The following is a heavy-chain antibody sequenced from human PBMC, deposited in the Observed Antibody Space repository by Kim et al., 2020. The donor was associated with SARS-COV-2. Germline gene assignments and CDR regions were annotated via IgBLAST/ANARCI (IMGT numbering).Heavy chain of an antibody. Sequence: GGSLRLSCAASGFTFSSYGMHWVRQAPGKGLEWVAVISYDGSNKYYADSVKGRFTISRDDSKNTLYLQMNSLRAEDTAVYYCARPYGAGNDSYYYVLDV. V-gene: IGHV3-33*05. J-gene: IGHJ6*01. CDR1: GFTFSSYG. CDR2: ISYDGSNK. D-gene: IGHD4-17*01. CDR3: ARPYGAGNDSYYYVLDV.